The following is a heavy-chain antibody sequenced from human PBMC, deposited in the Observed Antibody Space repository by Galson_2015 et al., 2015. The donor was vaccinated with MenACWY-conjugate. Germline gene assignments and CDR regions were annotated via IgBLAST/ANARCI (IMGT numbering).Heavy chain of an antibody. CDR1: GSIFNNYA. J-gene: IGHJ4*02. D-gene: IGHD2-2*01. CDR3: ARIGTTDCGSTSCFGY. V-gene: IGHV1-69*04. Sequence: QSGAEVKKPGASVKVSCKASGSIFNNYAISWVRQAPGQGLEWVGRIIPFLGIPTYAQKFQGRVTITATKSTTTVYMELSSLTSEDTAVYYCARIGTTDCGSTSCFGYWGQGTLVTVSS. CDR2: IIPFLGIP.